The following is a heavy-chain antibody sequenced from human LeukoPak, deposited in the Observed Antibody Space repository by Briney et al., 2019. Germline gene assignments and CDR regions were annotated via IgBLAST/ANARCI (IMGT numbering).Heavy chain of an antibody. J-gene: IGHJ4*02. CDR3: ARGLPKYSSSSAPAEDLDY. Sequence: GESLKISCKGSGYSFTSYWIGWVRQMPGKGLEWMGIIYPGDSDTRYSPPFQGQVTISADKSISTAYLQWSSLKASDTAMYYCARGLPKYSSSSAPAEDLDYWGQGTLVTVSS. CDR2: IYPGDSDT. CDR1: GYSFTSYW. V-gene: IGHV5-51*01. D-gene: IGHD6-13*01.